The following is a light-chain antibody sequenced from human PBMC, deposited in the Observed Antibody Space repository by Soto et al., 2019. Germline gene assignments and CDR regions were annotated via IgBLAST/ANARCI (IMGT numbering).Light chain of an antibody. J-gene: IGKJ1*01. CDR2: RAS. CDR3: QQYDTYPWT. V-gene: IGKV1-5*03. CDR1: QSISSW. Sequence: DIQMTQSPSTLSASVGDRVTITCRASQSISSWLAWYQQKPGKAPKLLIYRASSLQSGVPSRFSGSGSGTEFTLTISSLQPDDFAIYHCQQYDTYPWTFGLGTKVEIK.